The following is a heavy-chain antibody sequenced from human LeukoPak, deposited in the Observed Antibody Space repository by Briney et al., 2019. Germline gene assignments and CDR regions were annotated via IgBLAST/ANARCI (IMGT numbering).Heavy chain of an antibody. Sequence: SETLSLTCTVSGGSISSYYWSWIRQPPGKGLEWIGYIYYSGSTNYNPSLKSRVTISVDTSKNQFSLKLSSVTAAGTAVYYCARVLYDFWSGYFWFDPWGQGTLVTVSS. CDR3: ARVLYDFWSGYFWFDP. V-gene: IGHV4-59*01. D-gene: IGHD3-3*01. CDR1: GGSISSYY. J-gene: IGHJ5*02. CDR2: IYYSGST.